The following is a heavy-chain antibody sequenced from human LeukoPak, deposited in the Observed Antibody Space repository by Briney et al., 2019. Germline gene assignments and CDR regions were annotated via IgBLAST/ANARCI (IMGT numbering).Heavy chain of an antibody. CDR3: AGGGQYYYYGMDV. J-gene: IGHJ6*02. Sequence: GGSLRLSCAASGFTFSSYAMHWVRQAPGKGLEWVAVISYDGSNKYYADSVKGRFTISRDNAKNSLYLQMNSLRAEDTAVYFCAGGGQYYYYGMDVWGQGTTVTVSS. D-gene: IGHD3-16*01. CDR1: GFTFSSYA. V-gene: IGHV3-30-3*01. CDR2: ISYDGSNK.